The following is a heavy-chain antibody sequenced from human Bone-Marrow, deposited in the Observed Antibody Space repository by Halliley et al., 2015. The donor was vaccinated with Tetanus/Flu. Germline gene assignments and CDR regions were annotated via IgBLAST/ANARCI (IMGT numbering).Heavy chain of an antibody. CDR2: VYHSGST. D-gene: IGHD2-2*02. Sequence: GLVKPSGTLSLTCAVFGGSISSSNWWIWVRQTPGTGLEWIGEVYHSGSTNYNPSLRGRVTISVDKPKNQFSLHLSYVTAADTAVYYCARDRRDCTSSTCYNFHYYGVDVWGQGTTVSVSS. CDR3: ARDRRDCTSSTCYNFHYYGVDV. CDR1: GGSISSSNW. V-gene: IGHV4-4*02. J-gene: IGHJ6*02.